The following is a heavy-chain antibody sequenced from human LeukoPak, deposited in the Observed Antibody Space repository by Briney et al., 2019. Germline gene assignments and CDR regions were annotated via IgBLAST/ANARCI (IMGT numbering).Heavy chain of an antibody. CDR1: GFTFSSYS. CDR2: ISSSSSYI. Sequence: GGSLRLLCAASGFTFSSYSMNWVRQAPGKGLEGVSSISSSSSYIYYADSEKGRFIISRNNAKNSLYLQMNNLRAEDTAVYYCARDLENWETDYWGQGTLVTVSS. V-gene: IGHV3-21*01. D-gene: IGHD7-27*01. J-gene: IGHJ4*02. CDR3: ARDLENWETDY.